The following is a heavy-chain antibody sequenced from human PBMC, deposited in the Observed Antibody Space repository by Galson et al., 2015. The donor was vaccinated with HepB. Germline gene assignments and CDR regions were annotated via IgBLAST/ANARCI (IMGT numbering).Heavy chain of an antibody. CDR2: IRSSSSYI. CDR3: ARVRSVGINIFGYFDY. Sequence: SLRLSCAVSGFTYSSFSMNWAAQAPGKGLEWVSSIRSSSSYIYYAASVKGRFTISRDNTKNSLYLQMSCLSAEDTALYYCARVRSVGINIFGYFDYWGQGTLVTVSS. J-gene: IGHJ4*02. V-gene: IGHV3-21*01. CDR1: GFTYSSFS. D-gene: IGHD3-3*02.